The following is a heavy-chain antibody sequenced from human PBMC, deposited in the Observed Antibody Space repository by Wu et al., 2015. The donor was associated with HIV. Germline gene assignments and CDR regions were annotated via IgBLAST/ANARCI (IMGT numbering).Heavy chain of an antibody. V-gene: IGHV1-8*02. Sequence: QVQLVQSGAEVKKPGSSVKVSCKASGGTFSSYAISWVRQAPGQGLEWMGWMNPNSGNTGYAQKFQGRVTMTRNTSISTAYMELSSLRSEDTAVYYCARGTLWSDFDYVGPGNXGHRLL. D-gene: IGHD5-18*01. J-gene: IGHJ4*02. CDR1: GGTFSSYA. CDR2: MNPNSGNT. CDR3: ARGTLWSDFDY.